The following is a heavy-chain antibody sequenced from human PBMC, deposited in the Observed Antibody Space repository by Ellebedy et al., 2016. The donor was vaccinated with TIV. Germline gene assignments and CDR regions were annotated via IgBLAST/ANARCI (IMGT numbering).Heavy chain of an antibody. CDR1: GYTFTSYA. J-gene: IGHJ5*02. CDR2: INAGDGNT. CDR3: AREGITMVRGVIITNWFDP. Sequence: ASVKVSCKASGYTFTSYAMHWVRQAPGQRLEWMGWINAGDGNTGYSQKFQGRVTITRDTSASTAYMELSSLRSEDTAVYYCAREGITMVRGVIITNWFDPWGQGTLVTVSS. V-gene: IGHV1-3*01. D-gene: IGHD3-10*01.